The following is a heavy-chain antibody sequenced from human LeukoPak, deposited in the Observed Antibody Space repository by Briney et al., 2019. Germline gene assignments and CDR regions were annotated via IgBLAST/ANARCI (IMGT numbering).Heavy chain of an antibody. CDR2: IYGSGNT. CDR1: GASISSWY. Sequence: SETLSLTCTVSGASISSWYWSWIRQPPGKGLEWIGYIYGSGNTNYNPSLKSRVTMSIDTSKNQFSLKLSSVTAADTAVYYCARHRIGSYSPFDYWGQGTLVTVSS. D-gene: IGHD1-26*01. CDR3: ARHRIGSYSPFDY. V-gene: IGHV4-59*08. J-gene: IGHJ4*02.